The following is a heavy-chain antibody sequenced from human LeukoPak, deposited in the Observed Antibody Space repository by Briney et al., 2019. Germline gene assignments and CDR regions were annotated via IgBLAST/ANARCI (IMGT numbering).Heavy chain of an antibody. V-gene: IGHV3-23*01. CDR2: ISGSGGST. CDR1: GFTFSSYA. J-gene: IGHJ6*02. CDR3: AKPMVRGVRYYYYYGMDV. D-gene: IGHD3-10*01. Sequence: GGSLRLSCAASGFTFSSYAMSWVRQAPGKGLEWVSAISGSGGSTYYADSVKGRFTISRDNSKNTLYLQMNSLRAEDTAVYYCAKPMVRGVRYYYYYGMDVWDQGTTVTVSS.